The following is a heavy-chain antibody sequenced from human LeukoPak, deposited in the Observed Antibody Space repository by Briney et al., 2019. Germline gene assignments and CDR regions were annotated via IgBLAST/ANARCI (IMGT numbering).Heavy chain of an antibody. V-gene: IGHV3-11*01. CDR3: ARDLIHSSPHDP. J-gene: IGHJ5*02. CDR2: ISSSGSTI. D-gene: IGHD6-13*01. Sequence: GGSLRLSCAASGFTFSDYYMSWIRQAPGKGLEWVSYISSSGSTIYYADSVKGRCTISRDNAKNSLYLQMNSLRAEDTAVYYCARDLIHSSPHDPWGQGTLVTVSS. CDR1: GFTFSDYY.